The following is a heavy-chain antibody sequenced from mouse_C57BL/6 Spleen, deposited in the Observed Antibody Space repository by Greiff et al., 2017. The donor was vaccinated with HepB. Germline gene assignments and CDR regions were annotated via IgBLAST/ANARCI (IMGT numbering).Heavy chain of an antibody. V-gene: IGHV1-55*01. D-gene: IGHD1-1*01. CDR2: IYPGSGST. CDR1: GYTFTSYW. Sequence: VQLQQPGAELVKPGASVKMSCKASGYTFTSYWITWVKQRPGQGLEWIGDIYPGSGSTNYNEKFKSKATLTVDTSSSTAYMQRSSLTSEDAAVYYCARAFYEVYYFDYWGQGTTLTVSS. J-gene: IGHJ2*01. CDR3: ARAFYEVYYFDY.